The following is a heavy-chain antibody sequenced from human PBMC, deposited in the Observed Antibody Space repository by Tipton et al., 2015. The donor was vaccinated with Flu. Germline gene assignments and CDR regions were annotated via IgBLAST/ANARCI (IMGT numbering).Heavy chain of an antibody. CDR1: GGSISSYY. CDR3: ARELGAAALDY. D-gene: IGHD6-13*01. J-gene: IGHJ4*02. V-gene: IGHV4-59*01. Sequence: TLSLTCTVSGGSISSYYWSWIRQPPGKGLEWIGYIYYSGSTNYNPSLKSRVTISVDTSKNQFSLKLSSVTAADTAVYYCARELGAAALDYWGQGTLVTVSS. CDR2: IYYSGST.